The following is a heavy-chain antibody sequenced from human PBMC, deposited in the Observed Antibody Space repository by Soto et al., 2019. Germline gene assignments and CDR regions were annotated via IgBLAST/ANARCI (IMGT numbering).Heavy chain of an antibody. CDR1: GYTFTTYG. J-gene: IGHJ4*02. CDR3: ARDSPPVGN. CDR2: ISAFNGNT. V-gene: IGHV1-18*03. Sequence: QVQLVQSGAEVKKPGASVKVSCKASGYTFTTYGISWVRQAPGQGLEWMGWISAFNGNTKYAQKRQGSVTMTTDTSTSPGYMELRSLTSDDLAVYYCARDSPPVGNWGQGTLVTVSS.